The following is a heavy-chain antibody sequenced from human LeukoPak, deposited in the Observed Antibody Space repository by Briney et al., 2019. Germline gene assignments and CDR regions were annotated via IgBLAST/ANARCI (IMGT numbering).Heavy chain of an antibody. V-gene: IGHV3-30-3*01. J-gene: IGHJ6*02. CDR2: ISYDGSNK. D-gene: IGHD2-2*01. CDR3: AREVIPAAQYYYYYYGMDV. Sequence: GGSLRLSCAASGFTFSSYAMHWVRQAPGKGLEWVAVISYDGSNKYYADSVKGRFTISRDNSKNTLYLQMNSLRAEDTAVYYCAREVIPAAQYYYYYYGMDVWGQGTTVTVSS. CDR1: GFTFSSYA.